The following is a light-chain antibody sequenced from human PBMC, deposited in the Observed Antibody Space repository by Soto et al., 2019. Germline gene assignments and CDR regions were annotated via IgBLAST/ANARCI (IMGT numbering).Light chain of an antibody. J-gene: IGKJ4*01. V-gene: IGKV3-20*01. CDR2: STS. Sequence: EIVLTQSPGTLSLFRGERATLSCRASQSVNNYYLGWYQQKPGQAPRLLIYSTSSRSTGIPDRFSGSGSGTDFTLTISRLEPADFAVYYCQQYGGSVTFGGGTKVEIK. CDR1: QSVNNYY. CDR3: QQYGGSVT.